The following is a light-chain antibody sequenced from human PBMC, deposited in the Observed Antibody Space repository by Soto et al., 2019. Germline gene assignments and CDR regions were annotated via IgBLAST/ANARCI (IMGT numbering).Light chain of an antibody. CDR3: QQYGSSGGIT. V-gene: IGKV3-20*01. CDR2: AAS. Sequence: IVLTQSPGTLSLSPGQRATLSCRASQSVSSRFLAWYQQTPGQAPRLLIYAASSRATGIPDRFSGSGSGTDFTLTITRLEPEDSAMYYCQQYGSSGGITFGHGTRLEI. CDR1: QSVSSRF. J-gene: IGKJ5*01.